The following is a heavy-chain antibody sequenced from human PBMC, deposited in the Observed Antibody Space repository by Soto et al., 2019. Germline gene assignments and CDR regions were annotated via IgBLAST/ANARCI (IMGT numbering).Heavy chain of an antibody. Sequence: QVRLVQSGAEVKKPGSSVKVSCKASGGTFNSYGISWVRQAPGQGLEWLGGIIPVFGTVNYAQKFQGRVTITADESTSTAYVELSSLRSEDTAVFYCAMGTYKYAYYFDDWGQGTLVTVSS. CDR2: IIPVFGTV. J-gene: IGHJ4*02. CDR3: AMGTYKYAYYFDD. V-gene: IGHV1-69*01. CDR1: GGTFNSYG. D-gene: IGHD2-8*01.